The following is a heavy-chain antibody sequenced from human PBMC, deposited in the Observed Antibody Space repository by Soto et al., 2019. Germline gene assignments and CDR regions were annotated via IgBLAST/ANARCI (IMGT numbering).Heavy chain of an antibody. CDR1: GYTFTSYA. CDR3: ASVVGVIPVAGSWNWFDP. Sequence: QVQLVQSGTEVKKPGASVKVSCKASGYTFTSYALSWVRHAPGQGLEWMGWISTYNGNTNYAQNLQGRVTMTTDISAKTAYRELRRLRSDDTAVYYGASVVGVIPVAGSWNWFDPWGQGALVTGSS. CDR2: ISTYNGNT. D-gene: IGHD6-19*01. J-gene: IGHJ5*02. V-gene: IGHV1-18*04.